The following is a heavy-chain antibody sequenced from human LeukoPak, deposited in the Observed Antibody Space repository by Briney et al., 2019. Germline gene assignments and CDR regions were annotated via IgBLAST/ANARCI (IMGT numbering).Heavy chain of an antibody. J-gene: IGHJ4*02. D-gene: IGHD1-26*01. CDR1: GDSISNTYFY. Sequence: SETLSLTCSVSGDSISNTYFYWDWIRQPPGKGLEWIGSVYYSGSTYYNPSLKSRITMSVDTSKNQVSLSLNSVAATDTSIYYCARRNRGIVGAPFDFWGQGTLVTVSS. CDR3: ARRNRGIVGAPFDF. V-gene: IGHV4-39*01. CDR2: VYYSGST.